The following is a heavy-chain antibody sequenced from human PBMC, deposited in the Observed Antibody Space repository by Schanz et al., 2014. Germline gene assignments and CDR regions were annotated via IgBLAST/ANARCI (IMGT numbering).Heavy chain of an antibody. Sequence: QVQLVQSGPEVKKPGASVKVSCEASGYTFTSYYIHWFRQAPGQGLEWMGLINPSVGNTNYAQKFRGRVTMTRDTSTSTVYMELSSLRSEDTAVYFCARGPSTGAFDIWGQGTMVTGSS. CDR1: GYTFTSYY. CDR3: ARGPSTGAFDI. V-gene: IGHV1-46*03. CDR2: INPSVGNT. J-gene: IGHJ3*02.